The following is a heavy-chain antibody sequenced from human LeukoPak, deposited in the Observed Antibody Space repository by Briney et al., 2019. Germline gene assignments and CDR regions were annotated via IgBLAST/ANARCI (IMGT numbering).Heavy chain of an antibody. CDR3: ARDKIQWLYAFDI. CDR2: ISYDGSNK. J-gene: IGHJ3*02. D-gene: IGHD5-12*01. Sequence: GGSLRLSCAASGFTFSSYAMHWVRQAPGKGLEWVAVISYDGSNKYYADSVKGRFTISRDNSKNTLYLQMNSLRAEDTAVYYCARDKIQWLYAFDIWGQGTMVTVSS. CDR1: GFTFSSYA. V-gene: IGHV3-30-3*01.